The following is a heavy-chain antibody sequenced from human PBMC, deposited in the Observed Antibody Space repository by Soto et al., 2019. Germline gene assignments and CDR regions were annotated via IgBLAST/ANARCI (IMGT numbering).Heavy chain of an antibody. V-gene: IGHV4-30-4*01. J-gene: IGHJ4*02. Sequence: QVQLQESGPGLVKPSQTLSLTCTVSGGSISSGDYYWSWIRQPPGKGLEWIGYIYYSGSTYYNPSLKSRVTISVDTSKNQFSLKLSSVTAADTAVYYCATGGDYDYVWGSYPGLGYWGQGTLVTVSS. CDR2: IYYSGST. D-gene: IGHD3-16*02. CDR3: ATGGDYDYVWGSYPGLGY. CDR1: GGSISSGDYY.